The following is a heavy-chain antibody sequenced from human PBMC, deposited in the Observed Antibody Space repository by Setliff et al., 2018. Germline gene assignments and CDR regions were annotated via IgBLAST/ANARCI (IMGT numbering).Heavy chain of an antibody. CDR1: GGTFSSYA. Sequence: GASVKVSCKASGGTFSSYAISWVRQAPGQSLEWMGWIDAGNGNTKYPQKFQGRVTITRDTSASTAYMELSSLRSEDTAVYFCAGVLRDYYGSGSYYNWFDPWGQGTLVTVSS. CDR2: IDAGNGNT. V-gene: IGHV1-3*01. CDR3: AGVLRDYYGSGSYYNWFDP. J-gene: IGHJ5*02. D-gene: IGHD3-10*01.